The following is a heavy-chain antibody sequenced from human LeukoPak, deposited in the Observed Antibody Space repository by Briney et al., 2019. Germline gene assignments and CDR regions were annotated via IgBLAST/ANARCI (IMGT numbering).Heavy chain of an antibody. CDR2: IKQDGSEK. Sequence: GGSLRLSCAASGFTFSSYWMSWVRQAPGKGLEWVANIKQDGSEKYYVDSVKGRFTISRDNAKNSLYLQMNSLRAEDTAVYYCARESLTGTTGAGHYGMDVWGQGTTVTVSS. CDR1: GFTFSSYW. CDR3: ARESLTGTTGAGHYGMDV. V-gene: IGHV3-7*04. J-gene: IGHJ6*02. D-gene: IGHD1-20*01.